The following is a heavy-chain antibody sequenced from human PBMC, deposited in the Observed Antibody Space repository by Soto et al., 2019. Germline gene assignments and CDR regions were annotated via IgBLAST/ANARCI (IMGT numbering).Heavy chain of an antibody. CDR2: INPNSGGT. D-gene: IGHD6-19*01. Sequence: ASVKVSCKASGYTFTGYYMHWVRQAPGQGLEWMGWINPNSGGTNYAQKFQGRVTMTRDTSISTAYMELSRLRSDDTAVYYCARVSTAVFVYDYWGQGTLVTVSS. CDR3: ARVSTAVFVYDY. J-gene: IGHJ4*02. CDR1: GYTFTGYY. V-gene: IGHV1-2*02.